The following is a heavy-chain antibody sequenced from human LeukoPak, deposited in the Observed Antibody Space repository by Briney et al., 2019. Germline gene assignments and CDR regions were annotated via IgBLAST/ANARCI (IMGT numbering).Heavy chain of an antibody. D-gene: IGHD6-19*01. CDR3: ASEGRSGWLVGY. Sequence: SQTLSLTCTVSGCSISNSYSYWSWIRQSPGKGLEWIGYIYYSGSTYYNPSLKSRITISVDTSKNQFSLKLRSVTAADTAVYYCASEGRSGWLVGYCGQGTLVTVSS. CDR1: GCSISNSYSY. J-gene: IGHJ4*02. CDR2: IYYSGST. V-gene: IGHV4-30-4*08.